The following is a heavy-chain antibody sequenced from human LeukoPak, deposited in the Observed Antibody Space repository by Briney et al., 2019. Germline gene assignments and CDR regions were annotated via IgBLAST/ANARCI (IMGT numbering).Heavy chain of an antibody. CDR3: ARDFAYGSGRDYFDY. V-gene: IGHV4-39*07. Sequence: PSETLSLTCIVSGGSISSNNYWWAWIRQPPGKGLEWIGSIYYSGSTYYNPSLKSRVTISLDTSKNQFSLKLSSVIAADTAVYYCARDFAYGSGRDYFDYWGQGTLVTVSS. CDR1: GGSISSNNYW. CDR2: IYYSGST. J-gene: IGHJ4*02. D-gene: IGHD3-10*01.